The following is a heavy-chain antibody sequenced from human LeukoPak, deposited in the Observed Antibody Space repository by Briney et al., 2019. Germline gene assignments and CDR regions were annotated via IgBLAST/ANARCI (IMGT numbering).Heavy chain of an antibody. V-gene: IGHV4-34*01. Sequence: SETLSLTCAVYDRSFRTYFWTWIRQLPGKGLEWIGETTYSENTSYNPSLKSRVTISVDTSKNQFSLKLTSVTAADTGLYYCARGGFYCSGRSTDYWGQGTLVTVSS. CDR1: DRSFRTYF. D-gene: IGHD3-10*01. CDR3: ARGGFYCSGRSTDY. J-gene: IGHJ4*02. CDR2: TTYSENT.